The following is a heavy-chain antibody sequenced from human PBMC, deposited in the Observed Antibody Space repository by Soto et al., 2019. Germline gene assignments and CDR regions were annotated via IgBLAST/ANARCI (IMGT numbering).Heavy chain of an antibody. D-gene: IGHD3-10*01. CDR3: ARDRDDYGSGNYYNRIDF. CDR2: IIPLFGTT. CDR1: GGIFSTYA. Sequence: QVQLVQSGAEVKKPGSSVKVSCKASGGIFSTYAISWLRQAPGQGLEWMGGIIPLFGTTNYAQRFQGRVTINADESTRTDYMELRRLRSEDTAVYYCARDRDDYGSGNYYNRIDFWGQGTLVTVSS. V-gene: IGHV1-69*01. J-gene: IGHJ4*02.